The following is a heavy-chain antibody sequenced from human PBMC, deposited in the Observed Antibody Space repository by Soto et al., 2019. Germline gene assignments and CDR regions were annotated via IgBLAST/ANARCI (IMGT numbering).Heavy chain of an antibody. V-gene: IGHV3-23*01. Sequence: GGSLRLSCAASGFTFNNYAMNWVRQAPGKGLEWVATISGTGGSTYYADSVKGRFTISRDNSKNTLYLQMNSLRVEDTAVYYCAKDSLYSSSWSSFDSWGQGTMVTVSS. CDR1: GFTFNNYA. CDR2: ISGTGGST. J-gene: IGHJ4*02. D-gene: IGHD6-13*01. CDR3: AKDSLYSSSWSSFDS.